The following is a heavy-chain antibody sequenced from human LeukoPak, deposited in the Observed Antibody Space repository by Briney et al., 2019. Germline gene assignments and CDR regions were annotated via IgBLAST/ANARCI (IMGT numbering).Heavy chain of an antibody. CDR1: GFTFSSYA. V-gene: IGHV3-7*03. Sequence: GGSLRLSCAASGFTFSSYAMSWVRQAPGKGLEWVANIKQDGSEKYYVDSVKGRFTISRDNAKNSLYLQMNSLRAEDTAVYYCVYSSGWYGATALDYWGQGTLVTVSS. CDR2: IKQDGSEK. J-gene: IGHJ4*02. CDR3: VYSSGWYGATALDY. D-gene: IGHD6-19*01.